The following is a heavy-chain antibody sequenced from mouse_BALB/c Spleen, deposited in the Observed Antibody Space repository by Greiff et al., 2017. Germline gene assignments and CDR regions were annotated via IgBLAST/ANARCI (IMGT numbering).Heavy chain of an antibody. CDR2: ISYSGST. CDR1: GDSITSGY. J-gene: IGHJ4*01. D-gene: IGHD2-14*01. V-gene: IGHV3-8*02. Sequence: EVQRVESGPSLVKPSQTLSLTCSVTGDSITSGYWNWIRKFPGNKLEYMGYISYSGSTYYNPSLKSRISITRDTSKNQYYLQLNSVTTEDTATYYCANRYDRDYAMDYWGQGTSVTVSS. CDR3: ANRYDRDYAMDY.